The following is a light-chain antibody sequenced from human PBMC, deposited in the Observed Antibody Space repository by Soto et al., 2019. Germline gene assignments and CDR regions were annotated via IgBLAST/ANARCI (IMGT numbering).Light chain of an antibody. CDR1: QNIGSW. J-gene: IGKJ1*01. CDR2: KAS. CDR3: QQYNSYWT. V-gene: IGKV1-5*03. Sequence: DIQMTQSPSTLSASGGDRVTITCRASQNIGSWLAWYQQKPGEAPKLLISKASTLESGVPSRFSGSGSGTEFTLTISSLQPDDFATYYCQQYNSYWTFGQGTKVDIK.